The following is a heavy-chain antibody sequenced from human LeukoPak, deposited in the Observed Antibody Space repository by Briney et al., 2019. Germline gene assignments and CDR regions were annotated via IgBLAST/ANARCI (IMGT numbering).Heavy chain of an antibody. CDR1: GFTFSSYW. CDR2: IKGGGSST. V-gene: IGHV3-74*01. D-gene: IGHD5-18*01. CDR3: ARDGYSFGHDFDY. Sequence: GGSLRLSCAASGFTFSSYWMHWVRHTPGKGLVWVSRIKGGGSSTSYADSVKGRFTISRDNAKNTLYLQMNSLRAEDTAVYYCARDGYSFGHDFDYWGQGTLVTVSS. J-gene: IGHJ4*02.